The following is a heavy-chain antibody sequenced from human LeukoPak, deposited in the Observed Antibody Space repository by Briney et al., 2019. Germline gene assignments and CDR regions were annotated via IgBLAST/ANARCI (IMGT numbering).Heavy chain of an antibody. V-gene: IGHV3-23*01. Sequence: GGSLRLSCAASGFTFSTYAMTWVRQAPGKGLEWVSGINSNGDEIYYADSVRGRFTISRDNSNNALYLQMDSLRAEDTAVYYCANWIGSSSRDYWGQGTLVTASS. J-gene: IGHJ4*02. D-gene: IGHD6-6*01. CDR1: GFTFSTYA. CDR3: ANWIGSSSRDY. CDR2: INSNGDEI.